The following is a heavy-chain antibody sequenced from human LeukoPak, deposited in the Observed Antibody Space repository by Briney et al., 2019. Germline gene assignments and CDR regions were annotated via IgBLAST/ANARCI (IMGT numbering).Heavy chain of an antibody. Sequence: VASVKVSCKASGGTFSSYAISWVRQAPGQGLEWMGGIIPIFGTANYAQKFQGRVTITADKSTSTAYMELSSLRSEDTAVYYCAKVGSGWYDTGYFDYWGQGTLVTVSS. D-gene: IGHD6-19*01. CDR2: IIPIFGTA. J-gene: IGHJ4*02. CDR1: GGTFSSYA. CDR3: AKVGSGWYDTGYFDY. V-gene: IGHV1-69*06.